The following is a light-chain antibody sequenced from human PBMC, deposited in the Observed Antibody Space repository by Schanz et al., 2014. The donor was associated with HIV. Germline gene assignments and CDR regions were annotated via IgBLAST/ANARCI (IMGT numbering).Light chain of an antibody. CDR2: GAS. CDR3: PPFLSSPS. CDR1: QSVSSSY. V-gene: IGKV3-20*01. Sequence: EIVLTQSPGTLSLSPGDRATLSCRASQSVSSSYLAWYQQKPGQAPRLLIYGASSRAIGIPDRFSGSGEGKYFTLTGGGGEKEEGEGAYCPPFLSSPSFVQGT. J-gene: IGKJ1*01.